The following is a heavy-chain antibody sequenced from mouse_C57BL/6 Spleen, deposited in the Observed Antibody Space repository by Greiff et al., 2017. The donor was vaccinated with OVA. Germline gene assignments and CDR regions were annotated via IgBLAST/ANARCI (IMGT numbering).Heavy chain of an antibody. J-gene: IGHJ2*01. V-gene: IGHV1-15*01. D-gene: IGHD3-3*01. CDR2: IDPETGGT. CDR1: GYTFTDYE. CDR3: TRTRRYFDY. Sequence: LMESGAELVRPGASVTLSCKASGYTFTDYEMHWVKQTPVHGLEWIGAIDPETGGTAYNQKFKGKAILTADKSSSTAYMELRSLTSEDSAVYYCTRTRRYFDYWGQGTTLTVSS.